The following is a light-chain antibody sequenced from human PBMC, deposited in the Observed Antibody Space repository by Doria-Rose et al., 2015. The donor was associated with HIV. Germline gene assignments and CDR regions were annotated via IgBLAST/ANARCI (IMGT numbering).Light chain of an antibody. Sequence: TQSPSSLSASVGNRVTITFRASHDINNFLAWYQQKPGKLPKLLIYTASTLHSGVPSRFSGSGSGTDLTLTISSLQPEDVATYYCQKYNSAPLTFGGGTRVEIK. CDR3: QKYNSAPLT. CDR1: HDINNF. CDR2: TAS. V-gene: IGKV1-27*01. J-gene: IGKJ4*01.